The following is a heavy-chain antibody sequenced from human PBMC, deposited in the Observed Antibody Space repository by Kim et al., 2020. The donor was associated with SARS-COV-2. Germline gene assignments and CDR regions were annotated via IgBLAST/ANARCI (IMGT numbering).Heavy chain of an antibody. D-gene: IGHD3-3*01. V-gene: IGHV4-59*01. Sequence: TNHNPSLKSQVTISVEPSKTHFSLRRSSVTAADTAVYYCARDWGGYAFDIWGQGTMVTVSS. CDR2: T. J-gene: IGHJ3*02. CDR3: ARDWGGYAFDI.